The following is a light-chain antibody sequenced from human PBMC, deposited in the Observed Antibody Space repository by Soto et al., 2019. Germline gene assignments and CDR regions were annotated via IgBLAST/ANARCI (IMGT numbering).Light chain of an antibody. CDR1: SSDVGGYNY. J-gene: IGLJ3*02. CDR3: FSFTRSSTWV. Sequence: QSALTQPASVSGSPGQSITISCTGTSSDVGGYNYVSWSQQHPGKAPKLVIYEVSNRTSGVSNRFSGSKSGNTASLTISGLQAEDEADYYCFSFTRSSTWVFGGGTKLTVL. V-gene: IGLV2-14*01. CDR2: EVS.